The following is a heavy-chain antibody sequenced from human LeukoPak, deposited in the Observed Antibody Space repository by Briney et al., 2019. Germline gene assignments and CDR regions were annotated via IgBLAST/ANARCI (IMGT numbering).Heavy chain of an antibody. Sequence: SQTLSLTCTVSGGSISSGGYYWSWIRQHPGKGLEWIGYIYYSGSTYYNPSLKSRVTISVDTSENQFSLKLSSVTAADTAVSYCARATCSGGSCYSGWYFDLWGRGTLVTVSS. CDR3: ARATCSGGSCYSGWYFDL. D-gene: IGHD2-15*01. J-gene: IGHJ2*01. V-gene: IGHV4-31*03. CDR1: GGSISSGGYY. CDR2: IYYSGST.